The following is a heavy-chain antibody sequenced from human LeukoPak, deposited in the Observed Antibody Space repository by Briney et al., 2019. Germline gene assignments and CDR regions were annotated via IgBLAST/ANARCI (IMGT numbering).Heavy chain of an antibody. J-gene: IGHJ5*02. D-gene: IGHD4-17*01. V-gene: IGHV4-34*01. CDR1: GGSFSGYY. Sequence: SETLSLTCAVYGGSFSGYYWSWIRQPPGKGLEWIGEINRSGSTNYNPSLKSRVTISVDTSKNQFSLKLSSVTAADTAVYYCARSRTTVTTRYWFDPWGQGTLVTVSS. CDR3: ARSRTTVTTRYWFDP. CDR2: INRSGST.